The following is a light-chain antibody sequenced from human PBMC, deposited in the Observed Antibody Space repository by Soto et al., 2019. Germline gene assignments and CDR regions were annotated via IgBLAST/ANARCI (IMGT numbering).Light chain of an antibody. J-gene: IGLJ1*01. CDR1: SSDFGGYTY. CDR3: NSYTSTSTYV. Sequence: QSVLTQPASVSGSPGQSITISCTGTSSDFGGYTYVSWYQQHPGKAPKLMIFDATSRPSGVSNRFSGSKSDNTASLTIAGLQAEDEADHYCNSYTSTSTYVFGTGTKVPVL. V-gene: IGLV2-14*03. CDR2: DAT.